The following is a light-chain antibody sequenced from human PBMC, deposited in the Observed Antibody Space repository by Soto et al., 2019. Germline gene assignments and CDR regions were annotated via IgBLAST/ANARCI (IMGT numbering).Light chain of an antibody. V-gene: IGKV1-5*03. Sequence: DIQVTQSPSTLSGSVGDRVTITCRASQTISSWLAWYKQKPGKAPNLLIYKASTLKSGVPSRFSGSGSGTEFTLTISSLQPDDFATYYCQQYQSYWTFGQGTKVDIK. CDR2: KAS. CDR1: QTISSW. CDR3: QQYQSYWT. J-gene: IGKJ1*01.